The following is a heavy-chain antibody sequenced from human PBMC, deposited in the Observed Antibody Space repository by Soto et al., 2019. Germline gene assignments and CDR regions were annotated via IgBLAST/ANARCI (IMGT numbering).Heavy chain of an antibody. CDR2: LIPIFGTA. CDR3: ASDPGYSNDAVGYYGMDV. CDR1: GGTFSSYA. V-gene: IGHV1-69*12. Sequence: QVQLVQSGAEVKKPGSSVKVSCKASGGTFSSYAISWVRQAPGQGLEWMGGLIPIFGTANYAQTFQGRVTLTADESTSTAYMELSSLRSEDTAVYYCASDPGYSNDAVGYYGMDVWGQGTTVTVSS. J-gene: IGHJ6*02. D-gene: IGHD4-4*01.